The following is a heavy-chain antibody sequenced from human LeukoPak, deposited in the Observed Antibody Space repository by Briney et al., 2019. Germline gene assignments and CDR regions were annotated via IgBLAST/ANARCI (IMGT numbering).Heavy chain of an antibody. Sequence: ASVKVSCKASVYTFTGHFMFWVRQAPGKGLEWMAWINPNSVVTSYAQKFQGRVTLNRDTSIHTAYMELSRLRSEDTALYYCARGGAGTAYYDWDFFRFDYWGQGTLVTVSS. V-gene: IGHV1-2*02. J-gene: IGHJ4*02. CDR2: INPNSVVT. D-gene: IGHD5-12*01. CDR3: ARGGAGTAYYDWDFFRFDY. CDR1: VYTFTGHF.